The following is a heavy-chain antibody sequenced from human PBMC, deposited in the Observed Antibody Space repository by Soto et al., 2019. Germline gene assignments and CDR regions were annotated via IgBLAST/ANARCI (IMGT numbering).Heavy chain of an antibody. V-gene: IGHV3-48*02. CDR3: ATLTFSGSFYFDY. J-gene: IGHJ4*02. CDR2: ISSGSTNI. D-gene: IGHD1-26*01. Sequence: VQLVESGGGLVQPGGSLRLSCAASGFTFSSYGTNWVRLAPGKGLEWVSYISSGSTNIYYADSVKGRFTISRDNAKNSLYLQMNSLRDEDTAVYYCATLTFSGSFYFDYWGQGTLVTVSS. CDR1: GFTFSSYG.